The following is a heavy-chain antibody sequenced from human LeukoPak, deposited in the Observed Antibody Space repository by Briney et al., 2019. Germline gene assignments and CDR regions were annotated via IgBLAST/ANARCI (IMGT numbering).Heavy chain of an antibody. CDR3: TRIYAQVTTGERID. J-gene: IGHJ4*02. Sequence: GGSLRLSCAASGFTFSGSAMHWVRQASGKGLEWVGRIRSKANSYATAYAASVKGRFTISRDDSKNTAYLQMNSLKTEDTAVCYCTRIYAQVTTGERIDWGQGTLVTVSS. D-gene: IGHD4-17*01. CDR1: GFTFSGSA. CDR2: IRSKANSYAT. V-gene: IGHV3-73*01.